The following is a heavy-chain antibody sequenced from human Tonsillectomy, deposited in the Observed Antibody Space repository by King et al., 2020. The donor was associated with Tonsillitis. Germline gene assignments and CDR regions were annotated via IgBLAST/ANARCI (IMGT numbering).Heavy chain of an antibody. V-gene: IGHV3-30*18. CDR3: AKDFPVTEYSGYDRGFDY. CDR2: ISYDGSNK. J-gene: IGHJ4*02. D-gene: IGHD5-12*01. Sequence: VQLVQSGGGVVQPGRSLRLSCAASGFTFSSYGMHWVRQAPGKGLEWVAVISYDGSNKYYADFVKGRFTISRDNSKNTLYLQMNSLRAEDTAVYYCAKDFPVTEYSGYDRGFDYWGQGTLVTVSS. CDR1: GFTFSSYG.